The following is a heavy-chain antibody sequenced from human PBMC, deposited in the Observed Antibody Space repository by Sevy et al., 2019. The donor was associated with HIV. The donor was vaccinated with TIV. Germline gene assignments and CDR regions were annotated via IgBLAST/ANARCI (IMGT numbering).Heavy chain of an antibody. CDR2: FDPEDGET. Sequence: ASVKVSCKVSGYTLTKLAMHWVRQAPGKGLEWMGTFDPEDGETIYAQKFQGRVTMTEDTFMDKAYMELGSLKSEDTAVFYCAITKDYYDSSGSPFDYWGQGTLVTVSS. CDR3: AITKDYYDSSGSPFDY. CDR1: GYTLTKLA. J-gene: IGHJ4*02. D-gene: IGHD3-22*01. V-gene: IGHV1-24*01.